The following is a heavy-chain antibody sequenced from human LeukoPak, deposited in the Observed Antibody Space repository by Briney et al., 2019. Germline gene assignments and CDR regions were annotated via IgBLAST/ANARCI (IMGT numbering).Heavy chain of an antibody. CDR1: GGSISTYY. D-gene: IGHD6-13*01. Sequence: PSETLSLTCTVSGGSISTYYWNWIRQPPGKGLEWIGYIYYSGATNYNPSLKSRVTISVDTSKNQFSLKLSSVTAADTAVYYCARGVYIAAAQYGFWGQGTPVTVSS. V-gene: IGHV4-59*01. J-gene: IGHJ4*02. CDR2: IYYSGAT. CDR3: ARGVYIAAAQYGF.